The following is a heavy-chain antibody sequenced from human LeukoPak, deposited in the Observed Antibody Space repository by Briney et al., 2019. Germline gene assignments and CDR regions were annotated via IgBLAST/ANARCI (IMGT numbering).Heavy chain of an antibody. CDR3: ARGYDSSGYYYVGSFGAFDI. V-gene: IGHV4-61*02. D-gene: IGHD3-22*01. J-gene: IGHJ3*02. Sequence: SQTLSLTCTVSGGSISSGSYYWSWIRQPAGKGLEWIGRIYTSGSTNYNPSLKGRVTMSVDTSKNQFSLKLSSVTAADTAVYYCARGYDSSGYYYVGSFGAFDIWGQGTMVTVSS. CDR2: IYTSGST. CDR1: GGSISSGSYY.